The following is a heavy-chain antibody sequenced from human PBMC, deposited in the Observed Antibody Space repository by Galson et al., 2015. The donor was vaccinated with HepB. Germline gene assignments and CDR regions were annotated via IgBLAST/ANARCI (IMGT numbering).Heavy chain of an antibody. Sequence: SLRLSCAGSGFTFSSYAMTWVRQAPGKGLEWVSIIYSDNTYYADSVKGRFTISRDSSENTLFLQMSSLGAEDTAVYFCAAGIAKKYYFDYWGQGTLVTVSS. D-gene: IGHD6-13*01. CDR2: IYSDNT. CDR1: GFTFSSYA. CDR3: AAGIAKKYYFDY. J-gene: IGHJ4*02. V-gene: IGHV3-66*01.